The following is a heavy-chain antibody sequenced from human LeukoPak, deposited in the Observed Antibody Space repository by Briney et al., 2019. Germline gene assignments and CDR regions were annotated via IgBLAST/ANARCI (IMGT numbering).Heavy chain of an antibody. CDR3: AKVQLGYCSSTSCYDGFDAFDI. Sequence: PGGSLRLSCAASGFTFSSYAMSWVRQAPGKGLEWVSAISGSGGSTYYADSVKGRFTISRDNSKNTLYLQMNSLRAEDTAVYYCAKVQLGYCSSTSCYDGFDAFDIWGQGTMVTVSS. CDR1: GFTFSSYA. V-gene: IGHV3-23*01. J-gene: IGHJ3*02. CDR2: ISGSGGST. D-gene: IGHD2-2*01.